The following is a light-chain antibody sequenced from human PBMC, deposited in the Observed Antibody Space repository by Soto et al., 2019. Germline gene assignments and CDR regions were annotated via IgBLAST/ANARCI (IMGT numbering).Light chain of an antibody. V-gene: IGLV2-23*01. CDR2: EGS. CDR1: SSDVGSYNL. CDR3: CAFAGSSTPFV. Sequence: QSALTQPASVSGSPGQSITISCTGTSSDVGSYNLVSWYQQYPGKVPKLIIYEGSKRPSGVSNRFSGSKSGNTASLTISGLQAEDEADYYCCAFAGSSTPFVFGTGTQLTVL. J-gene: IGLJ7*01.